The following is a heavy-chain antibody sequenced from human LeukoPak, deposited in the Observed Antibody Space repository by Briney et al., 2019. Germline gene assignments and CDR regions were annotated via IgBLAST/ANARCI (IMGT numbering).Heavy chain of an antibody. CDR2: ISAYNGNT. V-gene: IGHV1-18*01. Sequence: ASVKVSCKASGCTFTSYGISWVRQAPGQGLEWMGWISAYNGNTNYAQKLQGRVTMTTDTSTSTAYMELRSLRSDDTAVYYCAREGYYDILTGYYIHYYFDYWGQGTLVTVSS. J-gene: IGHJ4*02. CDR1: GCTFTSYG. CDR3: AREGYYDILTGYYIHYYFDY. D-gene: IGHD3-9*01.